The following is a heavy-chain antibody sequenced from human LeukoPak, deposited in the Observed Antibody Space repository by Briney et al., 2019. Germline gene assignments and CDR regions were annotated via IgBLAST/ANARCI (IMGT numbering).Heavy chain of an antibody. J-gene: IGHJ4*02. CDR2: IIPIFGTA. V-gene: IGHV1-69*05. CDR3: ARDWNDYVWGSYFDY. Sequence: ASVKVSCKASGGTFSSYAISWVRQAPGQGLEWMGGIIPIFGTANYAQKFQGRVTMTRDTSTSTVYMELSSLRSEDTAVYYCARDWNDYVWGSYFDYWGQGTLVTVSS. CDR1: GGTFSSYA. D-gene: IGHD3-16*01.